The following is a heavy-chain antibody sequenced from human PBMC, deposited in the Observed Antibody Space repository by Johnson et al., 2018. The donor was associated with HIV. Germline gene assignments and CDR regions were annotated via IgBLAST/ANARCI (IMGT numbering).Heavy chain of an antibody. J-gene: IGHJ3*02. D-gene: IGHD3-3*01. CDR1: GFTFSSYA. CDR3: TTGELWNGYYLHDAFDI. V-gene: IGHV3-9*01. CDR2: ISWNSGNI. Sequence: VQLVESGGGVVQPGRSLRLSCAASGFTFSSYAMSWVRQDPGKGLEWVSGISWNSGNIDYADSVKGRFTISRDNARSSLFLQMDSLRTEDTAVYYCTTGELWNGYYLHDAFDIWGQGTMVTVSS.